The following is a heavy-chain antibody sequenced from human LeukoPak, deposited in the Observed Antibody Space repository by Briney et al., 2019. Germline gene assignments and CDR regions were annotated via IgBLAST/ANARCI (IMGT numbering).Heavy chain of an antibody. D-gene: IGHD1-26*01. V-gene: IGHV1-2*02. CDR1: EFSPTTYY. CDR2: INPNSGGT. CDR3: AREGSYYDFDY. J-gene: IGHJ4*02. Sequence: ASVKVSCKASEFSPTTYYIHWVRQAPGQGLEWMGWINPNSGGTNYAQKFQGRVTLTRDTSISTAYMELSRLRSDDTAVYYCAREGSYYDFDYWGQGTLVTVSS.